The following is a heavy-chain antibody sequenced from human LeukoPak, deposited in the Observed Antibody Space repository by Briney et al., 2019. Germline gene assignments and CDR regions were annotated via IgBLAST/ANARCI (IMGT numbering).Heavy chain of an antibody. Sequence: ASVNVSFKASGYTFTSYGIIWVRPPPGQGLEWMGWISANNGYTHDVKKFQGRVTMTTDTSTSTAYMELRSLRSDDTAVYYCATPGWFGEFDYWGQGTLVTVSS. CDR1: GYTFTSYG. CDR2: ISANNGYT. V-gene: IGHV1-18*01. D-gene: IGHD3-10*01. CDR3: ATPGWFGEFDY. J-gene: IGHJ4*02.